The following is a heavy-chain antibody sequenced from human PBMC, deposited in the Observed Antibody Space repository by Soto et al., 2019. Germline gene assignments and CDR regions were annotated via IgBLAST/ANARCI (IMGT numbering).Heavy chain of an antibody. D-gene: IGHD2-2*01. CDR2: ISGSGGTT. V-gene: IGHV3-23*01. J-gene: IGHJ5*02. CDR3: CKKKGYGIVPSAPFDP. CDR1: GFTFSHYA. Sequence: PGGSLRLSCAASGFTFSHYAMSWVRQAPEKGLEWVSVISGSGGTTYYADSVKGRFTISRDNSENTLYLQMNSLRAEDTAVYYWCKKKGYGIVPSAPFDPWGQGTLVT.